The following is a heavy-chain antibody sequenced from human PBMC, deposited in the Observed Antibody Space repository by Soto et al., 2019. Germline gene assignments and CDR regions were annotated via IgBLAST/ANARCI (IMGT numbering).Heavy chain of an antibody. CDR3: ARQAPPTFYDYVWGTYPMFYFDY. V-gene: IGHV1-69*12. CDR2: MIPIFGTA. D-gene: IGHD3-16*01. CDR1: GATFSSYA. Sequence: QVQLVQSGAEVKKPGSSVKVSCKASGATFSSYAISWVRQAPGRGLEWMGGMIPIFGTANYAQKFQGRVTITADESTSTANMELSSLRSEDTAVYYCARQAPPTFYDYVWGTYPMFYFDYWGQGTLVTVSS. J-gene: IGHJ4*02.